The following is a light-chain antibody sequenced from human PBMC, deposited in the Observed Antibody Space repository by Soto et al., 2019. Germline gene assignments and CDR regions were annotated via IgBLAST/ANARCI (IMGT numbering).Light chain of an antibody. V-gene: IGKV1-39*01. CDR3: QESDAFPYT. J-gene: IGKJ4*01. CDR2: AAS. Sequence: DIQMTQSPSSLSASIGDRVTITCRAGQSISNYLNWYQQKPGKAPSLLIYAASRLESGVPSRFSGSGSGTDFTLTISSLQPEDFVTYYCQESDAFPYTSGGGTKVDIK. CDR1: QSISNY.